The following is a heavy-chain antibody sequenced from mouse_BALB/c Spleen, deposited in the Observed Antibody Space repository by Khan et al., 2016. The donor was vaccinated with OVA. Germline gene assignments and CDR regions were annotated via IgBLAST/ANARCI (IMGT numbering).Heavy chain of an antibody. Sequence: VELVESGAELMKPGASVKISCKATGYKLSSYWIEWVKQRPGHGLEWIGEILPGSGSTNYNEKFKGKATFTADTSSNTAYMQLSGLTSEDSAVYYCARGGITTAYWGQGTLVTVSA. V-gene: IGHV1-9*01. CDR3: ARGGITTAY. D-gene: IGHD2-4*01. J-gene: IGHJ3*01. CDR2: ILPGSGST. CDR1: GYKLSSYW.